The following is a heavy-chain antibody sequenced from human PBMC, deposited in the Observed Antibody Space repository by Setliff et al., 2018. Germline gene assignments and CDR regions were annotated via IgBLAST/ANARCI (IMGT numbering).Heavy chain of an antibody. V-gene: IGHV4-38-2*01. CDR3: ARRHCSRTSCYADAFDI. J-gene: IGHJ3*02. CDR2: IYHSGST. D-gene: IGHD2-2*01. Sequence: SETLSLTCAVSGYFISSGYYWGWIRRPPGKGLEWIGSIYHSGSTYYNPSLKSRVTISVDTSKKQFSLKLSSVTAADTAVYYCARRHCSRTSCYADAFDIWGQGTMVTVSS. CDR1: GYFISSGYY.